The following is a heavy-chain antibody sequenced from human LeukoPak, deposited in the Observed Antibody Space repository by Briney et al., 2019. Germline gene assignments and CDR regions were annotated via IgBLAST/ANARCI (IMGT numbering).Heavy chain of an antibody. D-gene: IGHD3-16*01. Sequence: SETLSLTCTVSGASISNHYWSWIRQPPGKGLEWIGYIFYSGSTNYNPSLKSRDTISVDTSKNQFSLKLNSVTAADTAVYYCVRDRGSLFYFDYWGQGTLVTVSS. J-gene: IGHJ4*02. V-gene: IGHV4-59*11. CDR3: VRDRGSLFYFDY. CDR1: GASISNHY. CDR2: IFYSGST.